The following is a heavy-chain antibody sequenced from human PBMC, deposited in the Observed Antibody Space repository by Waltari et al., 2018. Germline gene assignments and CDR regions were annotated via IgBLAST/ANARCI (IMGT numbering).Heavy chain of an antibody. Sequence: QVQLQESGPGLVKPSQTLSLTCTVSGGSISSGDYYWSWIRQPPGKGLEWIGYIYYSGSTFYKPTLNSRVTISVDTSKNQFSLKLSSVTAADTAVYYCARDTNYDFWSGYLPSYAFDIWGQGTMVTVSS. J-gene: IGHJ3*02. D-gene: IGHD3-3*01. CDR3: ARDTNYDFWSGYLPSYAFDI. CDR1: GGSISSGDYY. V-gene: IGHV4-30-4*08. CDR2: IYYSGST.